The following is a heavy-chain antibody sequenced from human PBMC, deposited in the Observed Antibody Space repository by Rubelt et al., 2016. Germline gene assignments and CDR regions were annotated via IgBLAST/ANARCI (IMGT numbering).Heavy chain of an antibody. CDR3: ARRRNTAMVTNWYFDL. D-gene: IGHD5-18*01. J-gene: IGHJ2*01. CDR1: GGSISSGGYY. CDR2: IYYSGST. Sequence: QVQLQESGPGLVKPSQTLSLTCTVSGGSISSGGYYWSWIRQHPGKGLEWIGYIYYSGSTNYNPSPKSRVTISVDTSKNQFSLKLSSVTAADTAVYYCARRRNTAMVTNWYFDLWGRGTLVTVSS. V-gene: IGHV4-61*08.